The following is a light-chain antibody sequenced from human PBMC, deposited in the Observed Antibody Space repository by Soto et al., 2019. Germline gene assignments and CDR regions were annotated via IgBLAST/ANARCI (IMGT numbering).Light chain of an antibody. CDR1: QSVSSSY. Sequence: EIVLTQSPGTLSLSPGERATLSCRASQSVSSSYLAWYQQKPGQAPRLLIYGASSRATGIPDRFSGSGSGTDFTLTIGRMATADSALYYCQQYGSSPWTFGQGTKVDIK. CDR3: QQYGSSPWT. CDR2: GAS. J-gene: IGKJ1*01. V-gene: IGKV3-20*01.